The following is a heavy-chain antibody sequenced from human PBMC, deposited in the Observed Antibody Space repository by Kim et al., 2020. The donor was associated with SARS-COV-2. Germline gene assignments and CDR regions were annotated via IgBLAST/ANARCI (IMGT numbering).Heavy chain of an antibody. J-gene: IGHJ4*02. CDR3: ARGAPWYYDSSGYYSFDY. Sequence: KFQGRVTMTRDTSISTAYMELSRLRSDDTAVYYCARGAPWYYDSSGYYSFDYWGQGTLVTVSS. V-gene: IGHV1-2*02. D-gene: IGHD3-22*01.